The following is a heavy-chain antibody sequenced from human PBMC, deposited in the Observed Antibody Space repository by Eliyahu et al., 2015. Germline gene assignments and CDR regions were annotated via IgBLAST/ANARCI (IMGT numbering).Heavy chain of an antibody. CDR2: INAGNXNT. J-gene: IGHJ4*02. Sequence: QVQLVQSGAEVKKPGASVKVSCKASGYTFXSXAMHWVRQAPGQRLEWMGWINAGNXNTKYSQKFQGRVTITRDTSASTAYMELSSLRSEDTAVYYCAKEGLVEAVAGDYFDYWGQGTLVTVSS. V-gene: IGHV1-3*01. D-gene: IGHD6-19*01. CDR3: AKEGLVEAVAGDYFDY. CDR1: GYTFXSXA.